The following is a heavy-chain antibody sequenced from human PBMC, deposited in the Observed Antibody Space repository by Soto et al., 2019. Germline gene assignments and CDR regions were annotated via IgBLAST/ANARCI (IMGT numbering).Heavy chain of an antibody. CDR2: IYSGGST. D-gene: IGHD6-19*01. J-gene: IGHJ3*02. CDR1: GFTVSSNY. V-gene: IGHV3-53*01. CDR3: ASTRGLSSGWGDAFDI. Sequence: GSLRLSCAASGFTVSSNYMSWVRQAPGKGLEWVSVIYSGGSTYYADSVKGRFTISRDNPKNTLYLQMNSLRAEDTAVYYCASTRGLSSGWGDAFDIWGQGTMVTVSS.